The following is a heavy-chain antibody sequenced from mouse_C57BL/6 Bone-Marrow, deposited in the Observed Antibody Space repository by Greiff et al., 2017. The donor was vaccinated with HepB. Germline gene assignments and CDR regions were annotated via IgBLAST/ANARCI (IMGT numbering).Heavy chain of an antibody. D-gene: IGHD2-1*01. CDR2: ISSGGSFT. Sequence: EVQLVESGGDFVKPGGSLKLSCAASRFTFSTYGMSWVRQTPDTRLEWVATISSGGSFTYYPDSVKGRFTIFRDNAKNTLYLQMSSLKSKDTAIYYCARMGGNYPYYYALDYWGQGTSVTVSS. CDR1: RFTFSTYG. CDR3: ARMGGNYPYYYALDY. J-gene: IGHJ4*01. V-gene: IGHV5-6*01.